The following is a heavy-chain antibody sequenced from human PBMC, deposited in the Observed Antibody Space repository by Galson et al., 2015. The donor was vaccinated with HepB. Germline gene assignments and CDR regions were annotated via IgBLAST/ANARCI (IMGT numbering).Heavy chain of an antibody. CDR3: VRSLGDPDAFDI. V-gene: IGHV3-74*01. J-gene: IGHJ3*02. CDR2: IGSDGSRT. D-gene: IGHD3-16*01. CDR1: GFTFSSYW. Sequence: SLRLSCAASGFTFSSYWINWVRQAPGKGLMWVSRIGSDGSRTSYADSVKGRFSISRDNAKNMLFLQMNSLRPEDTAVYYCVRSLGDPDAFDIWGQGTMVTVSP.